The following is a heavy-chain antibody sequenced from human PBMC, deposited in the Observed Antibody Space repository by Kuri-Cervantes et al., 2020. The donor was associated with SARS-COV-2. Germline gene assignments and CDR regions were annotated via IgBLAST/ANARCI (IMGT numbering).Heavy chain of an antibody. D-gene: IGHD3-10*02. Sequence: GESLKISCAGSGFTFSSFAMAWVRQAPGKGLEWISDITDEGADTYFADSVKGRSTISRDNSKYSLTLQMSSLRAEDTAIYYCVKCSAASRPCYLDYWGQGTLVTVSS. CDR3: VKCSAASRPCYLDY. V-gene: IGHV3-23*01. CDR1: GFTFSSFA. J-gene: IGHJ4*03. CDR2: ITDEGADT.